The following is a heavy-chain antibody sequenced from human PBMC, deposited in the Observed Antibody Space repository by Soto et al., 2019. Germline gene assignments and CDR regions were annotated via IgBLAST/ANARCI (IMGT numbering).Heavy chain of an antibody. Sequence: PGGSLRLSCAASGFTVSSNYMSWVRQAPGKGLEWVSVIYSGGSTYYADSVKGRFTISRDNSKNTLYLQMNSLRAEDTAVYYCARLPGSHYYYYMDVWGKGTTVTVSS. CDR1: GFTVSSNY. J-gene: IGHJ6*03. D-gene: IGHD1-1*01. V-gene: IGHV3-66*04. CDR2: IYSGGST. CDR3: ARLPGSHYYYYMDV.